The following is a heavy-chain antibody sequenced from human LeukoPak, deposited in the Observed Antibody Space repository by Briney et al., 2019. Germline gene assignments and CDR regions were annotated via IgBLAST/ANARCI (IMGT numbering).Heavy chain of an antibody. D-gene: IGHD3-3*01. V-gene: IGHV1-69*04. CDR3: ARDPDDLLSGGSYYDNGMDV. CDR1: GDIFSNYG. CDR2: IIPTLNIL. J-gene: IGHJ6*02. Sequence: GASVKVSCKASGDIFSNYGISWVRQAPGQGLEWMARIIPTLNILNYAQKFQGRLTISADKPTSTAYMELSSLTSKDTAVYYCARDPDDLLSGGSYYDNGMDVWGQGTTVTVSS.